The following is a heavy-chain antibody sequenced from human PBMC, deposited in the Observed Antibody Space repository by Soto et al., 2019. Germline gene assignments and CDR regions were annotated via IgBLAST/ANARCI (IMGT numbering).Heavy chain of an antibody. CDR1: GGSISSGDYY. D-gene: IGHD4-17*01. CDR3: ARNRGGAHNRFDP. J-gene: IGHJ5*02. V-gene: IGHV4-61*08. Sequence: SETLSLTCTVSGGSISSGDYYWSWIRQPPGKGLEWIGYIYYSGSTNYNPSLKSRVTISVDTSKNQFSLKLSSVTAADTAVYYCARNRGGAHNRFDPWGQGTLVTVSS. CDR2: IYYSGST.